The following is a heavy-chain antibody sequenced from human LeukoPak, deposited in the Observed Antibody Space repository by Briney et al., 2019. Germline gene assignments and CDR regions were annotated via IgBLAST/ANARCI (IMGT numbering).Heavy chain of an antibody. V-gene: IGHV3-74*01. J-gene: IGHJ4*02. Sequence: GGSLRLSCAASGLTFSSYWMHWVRQAPGKGLVWVSRINSDGSSTSYADSVKGRFTISRDNAKNTLYLQMNSLRAEDTAVYYCARAYYDFWSGYYGEPYYFDYWGQGILVTVSS. CDR3: ARAYYDFWSGYYGEPYYFDY. CDR1: GLTFSSYW. D-gene: IGHD3-3*01. CDR2: INSDGSST.